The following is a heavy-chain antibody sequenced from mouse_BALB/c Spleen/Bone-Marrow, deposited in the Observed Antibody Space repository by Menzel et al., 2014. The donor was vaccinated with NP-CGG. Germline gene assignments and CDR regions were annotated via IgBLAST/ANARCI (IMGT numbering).Heavy chain of an antibody. V-gene: IGHV1S81*02. CDR3: TREGDSPFAY. CDR2: INPSNGGT. CDR1: GYTFTSYY. D-gene: IGHD2-13*01. J-gene: IGHJ3*01. Sequence: VQLQQSGAELVKPGASVELSCKASGYTFTSYYMYWVKQRPGQGLEWIGEINPSNGGTNLNEKFKSKATLTVDKSSSTAYMQLSSLTSEDSAVYYCTREGDSPFAYWGQGTLVTVSA.